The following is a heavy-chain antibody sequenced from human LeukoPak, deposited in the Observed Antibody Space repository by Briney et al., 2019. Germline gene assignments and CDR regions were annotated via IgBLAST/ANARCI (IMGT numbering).Heavy chain of an antibody. V-gene: IGHV3-43*02. CDR1: GFTFEDYA. Sequence: PGGSLRLSCAASGFTFEDYAMHWVRQGPGKGLEWVSLISGNGNNIYYADSVEGRFTISRDNSKNSLYLQMNSLRTEDTALYYCAKDLPQYYDFWSGYYGGFDYWGQGTLVTVSS. CDR2: ISGNGNNI. D-gene: IGHD3-3*01. CDR3: AKDLPQYYDFWSGYYGGFDY. J-gene: IGHJ4*02.